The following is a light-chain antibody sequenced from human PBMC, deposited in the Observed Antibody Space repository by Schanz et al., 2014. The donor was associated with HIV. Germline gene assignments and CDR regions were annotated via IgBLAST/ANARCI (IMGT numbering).Light chain of an antibody. Sequence: QSALTQPASVSGSPGQSITISCTGTSSDVGGYNYVSWYQQHPGKAPKLMIYEGSKRPSGVSNRVSGSKSGNTASLTVSGLQAEDEADYYCSSYAGSGNLGVFGGGTKLTVL. CDR3: SSYAGSGNLGV. J-gene: IGLJ2*01. V-gene: IGLV2-14*01. CDR2: EGS. CDR1: SSDVGGYNY.